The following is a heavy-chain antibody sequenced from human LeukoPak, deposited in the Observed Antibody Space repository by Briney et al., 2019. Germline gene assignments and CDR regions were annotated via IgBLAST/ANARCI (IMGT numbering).Heavy chain of an antibody. CDR2: IYYSGST. CDR1: GGSISSYY. J-gene: IGHJ4*02. D-gene: IGHD2-15*01. CDR3: ARDRRSGKLAYFDY. Sequence: PSVTLSLTCTVSGGSISSYYWSWIRQPPGEGLEWIGYIYYSGSTNYNPSLKSRVTISVDTSKNQFSLKLSSVTAADTAVYYCARDRRSGKLAYFDYWGQGTLVTVSS. V-gene: IGHV4-59*01.